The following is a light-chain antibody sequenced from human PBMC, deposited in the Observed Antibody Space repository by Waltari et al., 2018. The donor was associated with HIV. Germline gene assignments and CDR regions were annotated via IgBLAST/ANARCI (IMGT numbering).Light chain of an antibody. V-gene: IGLV1-44*01. Sequence: QSVLTQPPSASGTPGQRVTISCSGSNSNIGSNTVNWYQQLPGTAPKLLIYNNKQRPPGVPDRISGSKSGTSASLAISGLQSEDEADYYCAAWDDSLNGVVFGGGTKLTVL. CDR2: NNK. CDR1: NSNIGSNT. J-gene: IGLJ2*01. CDR3: AAWDDSLNGVV.